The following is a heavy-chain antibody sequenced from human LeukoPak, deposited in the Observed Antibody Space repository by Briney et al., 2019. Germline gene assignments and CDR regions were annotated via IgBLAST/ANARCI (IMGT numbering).Heavy chain of an antibody. D-gene: IGHD4-17*01. CDR3: ARDFSDYGDLNWFDP. CDR2: INPNSGGT. CDR1: GYTFIGYY. V-gene: IGHV1-2*02. J-gene: IGHJ5*02. Sequence: ASVKVSCKASGYTFIGYYMHWVRQAPGQGLEWMGWINPNSGGTNYAQKFQGRVTMTRDTSISTAYMELSRLRSDDKAVYYCARDFSDYGDLNWFDPWGQGTLVTVSS.